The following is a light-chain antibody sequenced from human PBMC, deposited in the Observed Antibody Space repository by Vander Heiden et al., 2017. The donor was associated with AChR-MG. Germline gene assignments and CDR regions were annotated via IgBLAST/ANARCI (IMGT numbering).Light chain of an antibody. J-gene: IGKJ2*01. CDR2: KAS. CDR1: QSISKW. CDR3: LQYYTYPYT. Sequence: DIQLTQSPSTLSASVGARVTFTCRASQSISKWLVWYQQKPGKAPQAVIYKASTLESGVPSTFSGSGSGTEFTLTISNLQPDDFATYYCLQYYTYPYTFGQGTKLEIK. V-gene: IGKV1-5*03.